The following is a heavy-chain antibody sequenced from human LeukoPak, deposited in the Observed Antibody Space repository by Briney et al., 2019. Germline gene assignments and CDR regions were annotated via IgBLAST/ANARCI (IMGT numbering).Heavy chain of an antibody. Sequence: GGSLRLSCATSGFTFSNVWMSWVRQAPGKGLEWVSAISGSGGSTYYADSVKGRFTISRDNSKNTLFLQMNSLRAEDTAVYYCAKGVYYYDSSGYYYTYHFDYWGQGTLVTVSS. CDR2: ISGSGGST. D-gene: IGHD3-22*01. CDR3: AKGVYYYDSSGYYYTYHFDY. J-gene: IGHJ4*02. CDR1: GFTFSNVW. V-gene: IGHV3-23*01.